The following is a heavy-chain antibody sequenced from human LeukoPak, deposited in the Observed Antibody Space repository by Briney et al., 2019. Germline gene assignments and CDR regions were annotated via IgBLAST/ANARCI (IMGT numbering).Heavy chain of an antibody. J-gene: IGHJ6*02. Sequence: PGRSLRLSCVASGFTFDDYAMHWVRQAPGKGLEWVSGISWNSGSTGYADSVKGRFTISRDNAKNSLYLQMNSLRVEDTAVYYCARDYGRSRDYGMDVWGPGTTVTVSS. D-gene: IGHD3-10*01. CDR1: GFTFDDYA. CDR2: ISWNSGST. V-gene: IGHV3-9*01. CDR3: ARDYGRSRDYGMDV.